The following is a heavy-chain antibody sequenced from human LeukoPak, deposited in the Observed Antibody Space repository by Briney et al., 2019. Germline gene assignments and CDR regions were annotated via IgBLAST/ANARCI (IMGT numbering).Heavy chain of an antibody. J-gene: IGHJ5*02. V-gene: IGHV4-39*07. CDR2: IYYSGST. D-gene: IGHD3-9*01. CDR1: GGSISSSSHY. CDR3: ARLRYFDWFAWFDP. Sequence: SETLSLTCTVSGGSISSSSHYWGWIRQPPGKGLERIGSIYYSGSTYYNPSLKSRVTISVDTSKNQFSLKLSSVTAADTAVYYCARLRYFDWFAWFDPWGQGTLVTVSS.